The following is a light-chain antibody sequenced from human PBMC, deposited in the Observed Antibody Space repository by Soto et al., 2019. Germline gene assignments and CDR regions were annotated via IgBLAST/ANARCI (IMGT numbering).Light chain of an antibody. CDR2: AAS. Sequence: DIQMTQSPSSLSASVGDRITITCRASQSISRYLNWYQHKPGKAPKLLINAASSLERGVPSRFSGGGSGTDFTLNISSLQPDDFATYYCQQNYRAIPWTFGQGTKVDIK. J-gene: IGKJ1*01. CDR3: QQNYRAIPWT. CDR1: QSISRY. V-gene: IGKV1-39*01.